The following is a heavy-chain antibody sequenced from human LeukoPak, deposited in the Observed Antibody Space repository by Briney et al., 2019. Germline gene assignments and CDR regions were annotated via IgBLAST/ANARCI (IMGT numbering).Heavy chain of an antibody. J-gene: IGHJ4*02. Sequence: SQTLPLTCTVSGDSITSGGYYWSWIRQRPGKGLEWIGYIYKTGSTYYNPSLKSRVTMSVDTSRNQFSLKVNSVTAADTAVYYCARDVLRWGQGTLVTVSS. CDR3: ARDVLR. V-gene: IGHV4-31*03. CDR1: GDSITSGGYY. CDR2: IYKTGST.